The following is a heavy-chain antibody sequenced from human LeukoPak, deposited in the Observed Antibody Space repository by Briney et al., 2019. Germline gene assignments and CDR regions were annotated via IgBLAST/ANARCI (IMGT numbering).Heavy chain of an antibody. CDR2: IYYSGST. CDR1: GGSISSSNW. D-gene: IGHD3-22*01. J-gene: IGHJ3*02. CDR3: ARLPMAHYYDSSGNAFDI. Sequence: PSGTLSLTCAVSGGSISSSNWWSWVRQPPGKGLEWIGSIYYSGSTYYNPSLKSRVTISVDTSKNQFSLKLSSVTAADTAVYYCARLPMAHYYDSSGNAFDIWGQGTMVTVSS. V-gene: IGHV4-4*02.